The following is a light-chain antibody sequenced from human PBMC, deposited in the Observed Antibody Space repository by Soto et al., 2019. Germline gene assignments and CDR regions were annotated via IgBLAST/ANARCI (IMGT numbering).Light chain of an antibody. CDR3: AAWEDSLSGQV. J-gene: IGLJ1*01. Sequence: QAVVTQPPSASGTPGQRVTISCSGSSSNIGSNTVHWYQHLPGTAPKLLIYTNNQRPSGVPDRFSGSKSGTSASLAISGLQSEDEADYYCAAWEDSLSGQVFGTGTKVTVL. CDR1: SSNIGSNT. V-gene: IGLV1-44*01. CDR2: TNN.